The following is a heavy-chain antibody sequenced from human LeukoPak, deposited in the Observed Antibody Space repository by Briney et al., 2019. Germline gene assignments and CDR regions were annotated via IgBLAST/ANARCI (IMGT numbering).Heavy chain of an antibody. CDR3: ARGGGDYDPYYFDY. CDR1: GGSISSYY. J-gene: IGHJ4*02. V-gene: IGHV4-4*07. D-gene: IGHD4-17*01. Sequence: SETLSLTCTVSGGSISSYYWSWIRQPAGKGLEWIGRIYTSGSTNYNPSLKSRVTMSVDTSKNQSSLKLSSVTAADTAVYYCARGGGDYDPYYFDYWGQGTLVTVSS. CDR2: IYTSGST.